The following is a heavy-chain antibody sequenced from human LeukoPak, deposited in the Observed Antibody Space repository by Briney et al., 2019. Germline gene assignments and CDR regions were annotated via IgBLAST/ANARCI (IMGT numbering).Heavy chain of an antibody. CDR2: IYPDESNI. CDR1: GYSFSNYW. V-gene: IGHV5-51*01. J-gene: IGHJ4*02. CDR3: ARPPSRGYSSSFEY. D-gene: IGHD2-2*03. Sequence: GESLKISCKGSGYSFSNYWIAWVRQMPGKGLEWMGIIYPDESNIRYSPSFQGQVTISADKSISTAYLQWSSLKASDTATYYCARPPSRGYSSSFEYWGQGTLVTVSS.